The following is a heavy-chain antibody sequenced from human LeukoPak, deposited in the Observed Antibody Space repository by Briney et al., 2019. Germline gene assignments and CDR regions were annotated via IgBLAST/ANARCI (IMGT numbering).Heavy chain of an antibody. CDR3: ARSGGTGYRMSDY. D-gene: IGHD2-8*02. CDR1: GFTFSSYW. V-gene: IGHV3-7*01. CDR2: IKEDGSEQ. Sequence: GGSLRLSCAASGFTFSSYWMSWVRQAPGKGLEWVANIKEDGSEQNYADSMKGRFTISRDNADNSLYLQMNSLRVDDTAIYYCARSGGTGYRMSDYWGQGTLVTVSP. J-gene: IGHJ4*02.